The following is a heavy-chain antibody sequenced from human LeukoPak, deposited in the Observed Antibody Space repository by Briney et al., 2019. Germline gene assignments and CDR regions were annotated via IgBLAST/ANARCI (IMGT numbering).Heavy chain of an antibody. D-gene: IGHD6-19*01. CDR3: ARGSHSGWHFDH. CDR2: IYYSGST. CDR1: GGSISSDDYY. V-gene: IGHV4-30-4*01. J-gene: IGHJ4*02. Sequence: SQTLSLTCTVSGGSISSDDYYWSWIRQPPGKGLEWIGYIYYSGSTYYNPSLKSRVTISVDTSKNQFSLKVSSVTAAATAVYYCARGSHSGWHFDHWGQGTLVTVSS.